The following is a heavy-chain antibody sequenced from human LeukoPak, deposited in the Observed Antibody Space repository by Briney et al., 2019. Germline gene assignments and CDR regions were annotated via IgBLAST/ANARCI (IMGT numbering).Heavy chain of an antibody. CDR3: ARVALRYFGWLLSALDY. Sequence: GGSLRLSCAASGFTFSSYSMNWVRQAPGKGLEWVSYISSSSSTIYYADSVKGRFTISRDNAKNSLYLQMNSLRAEDTAVYYCARVALRYFGWLLSALDYWGQGTLVTVSS. J-gene: IGHJ4*02. CDR2: ISSSSSTI. CDR1: GFTFSSYS. V-gene: IGHV3-48*01. D-gene: IGHD3-9*01.